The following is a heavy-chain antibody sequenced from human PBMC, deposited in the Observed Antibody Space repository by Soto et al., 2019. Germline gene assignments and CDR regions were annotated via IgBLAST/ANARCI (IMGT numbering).Heavy chain of an antibody. D-gene: IGHD1-1*01. J-gene: IGHJ6*02. Sequence: QVQLEQSGAEVKKPGSSVKVSCKASGGTFRNSAISWVRQAPGQGLEWMGGIMPIFRTPDYAQKFQGRVTITADESTNKAYMELSGLRSDDTAVYYCARANDRPQLGGNYYYILDVCGHGTTVTVSS. CDR1: GGTFRNSA. CDR2: IMPIFRTP. CDR3: ARANDRPQLGGNYYYILDV. V-gene: IGHV1-69*12.